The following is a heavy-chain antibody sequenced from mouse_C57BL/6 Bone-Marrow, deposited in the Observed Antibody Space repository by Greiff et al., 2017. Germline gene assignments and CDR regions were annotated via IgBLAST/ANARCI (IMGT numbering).Heavy chain of an antibody. CDR2: INPGSGGT. CDR1: GYAFTNYL. CDR3: ARSDYYYGKGFDY. D-gene: IGHD1-1*01. Sequence: QVQLKQSGAELVRPGTSVKVSCKASGYAFTNYLIEWVKQRPGQGLEWIGVINPGSGGTNYNEKFKGKATLTADKSSSTAYMQLSSLTSEDSAVYFCARSDYYYGKGFDYWGQGTTLTVSS. J-gene: IGHJ2*01. V-gene: IGHV1-54*01.